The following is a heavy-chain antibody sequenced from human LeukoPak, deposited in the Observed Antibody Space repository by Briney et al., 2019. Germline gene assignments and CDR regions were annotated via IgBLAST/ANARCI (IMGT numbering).Heavy chain of an antibody. J-gene: IGHJ2*01. CDR2: IYYSGST. D-gene: IGHD3-3*01. V-gene: IGHV4-30-4*08. CDR3: ARVPVLEWLLGSYWYFDL. Sequence: TLSLTCTVSGGSISSGDYYWSWIRQPPGKGLEWIGYIYYSGSTYCNPSLKSRVTISVDTSKNQFSLKLSSVTAADTALYYCARVPVLEWLLGSYWYFDLWGRGTLVTVSS. CDR1: GGSISSGDYY.